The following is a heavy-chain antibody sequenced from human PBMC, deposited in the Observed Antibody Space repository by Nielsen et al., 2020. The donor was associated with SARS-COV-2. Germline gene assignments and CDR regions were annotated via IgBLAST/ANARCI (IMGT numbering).Heavy chain of an antibody. J-gene: IGHJ6*02. CDR3: TSRGDYGDYGELGYYYYYGMDV. CDR2: IFYSGST. Sequence: WLRQPPGKGLEWVGSIFYSGSTYYNPSLKSRVTISVDTSKNQFSLKLSSVTAADTAVYYCTSRGDYGDYGELGYYYYYGMDVWGQGTTVTVSS. D-gene: IGHD4-17*01. V-gene: IGHV4-39*01.